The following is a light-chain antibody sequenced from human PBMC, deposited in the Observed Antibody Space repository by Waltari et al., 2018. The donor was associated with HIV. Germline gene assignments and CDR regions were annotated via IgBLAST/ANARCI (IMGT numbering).Light chain of an antibody. CDR3: GTWDSSLSAVV. CDR2: EYN. J-gene: IGLJ2*01. V-gene: IGLV1-51*02. CDR1: SSNIGNNY. Sequence: QPVLTQPPSVSAAPGPKVTISCSGSSSNIGNNYVSWYQQLPGTAPKLLIFEYNKRPSGIPDRFSGSKSGTSVILGITGLQTGDEADYYCGTWDSSLSAVVFGGGTKLTVL.